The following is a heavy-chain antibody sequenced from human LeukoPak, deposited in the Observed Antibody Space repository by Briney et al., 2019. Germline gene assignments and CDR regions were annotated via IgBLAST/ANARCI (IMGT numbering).Heavy chain of an antibody. D-gene: IGHD4-17*01. CDR2: IYHSGST. CDR3: ARVGPTTAYYYYYGMDV. J-gene: IGHJ6*02. Sequence: KASETLSLTCTVSGGSISSYYWSWIRQPPGKGLEWIGYIYHSGSTNYNPSLKSRVTISVDTSKNQFSLKLSSVTAADTAVYYCARVGPTTAYYYYYGMDVWGQGTTVTVSS. CDR1: GGSISSYY. V-gene: IGHV4-59*01.